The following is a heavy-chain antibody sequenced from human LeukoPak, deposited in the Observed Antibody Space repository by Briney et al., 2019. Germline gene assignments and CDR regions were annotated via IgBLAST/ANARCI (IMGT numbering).Heavy chain of an antibody. V-gene: IGHV4-39*07. Sequence: SETLSLTCTVSGGSISSSSYYWGWIRQPPGKGLEWIGEINHSGSTNYNPSLKSRVTISVDTSKNQFSLKLSSVTAADTAVYYCARVGWGYYYYYYMDVWGKGTTVTVSS. J-gene: IGHJ6*03. D-gene: IGHD6-19*01. CDR3: ARVGWGYYYYYYMDV. CDR2: INHSGST. CDR1: GGSISSSSYY.